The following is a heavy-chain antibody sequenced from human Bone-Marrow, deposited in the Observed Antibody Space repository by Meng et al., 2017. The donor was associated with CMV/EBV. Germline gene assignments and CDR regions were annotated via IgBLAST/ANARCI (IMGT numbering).Heavy chain of an antibody. CDR1: GGSFSGYY. CDR2: INHSGST. D-gene: IGHD6-6*01. CDR3: ARHGISISSEYYFDY. Sequence: SETLSLTCAVYGGSFSGYYWSWIRQPPGKGLEWIGEINHSGSTNYNPSLKSRVTISVDTSKNQFSLKLRSVAAADTAVYYCARHGISISSEYYFDYWGQGTLVTVSS. V-gene: IGHV4-34*01. J-gene: IGHJ4*02.